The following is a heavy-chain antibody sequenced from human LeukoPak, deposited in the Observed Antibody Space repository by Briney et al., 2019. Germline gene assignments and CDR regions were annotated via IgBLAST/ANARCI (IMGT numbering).Heavy chain of an antibody. CDR3: AREMYAGWYFAFDI. V-gene: IGHV3-21*01. D-gene: IGHD6-19*01. CDR1: GFTFSSFT. J-gene: IGHJ3*02. CDR2: ISNSGDYI. Sequence: RAGGSQRLSCTVSGFTFSSFTMNWVRQGPGKGLEWVASISNSGDYISYADSLKGRFTISRDNAKNSLFLQMSSLRAEDTAVYYCAREMYAGWYFAFDIWGQGTMVTVSS.